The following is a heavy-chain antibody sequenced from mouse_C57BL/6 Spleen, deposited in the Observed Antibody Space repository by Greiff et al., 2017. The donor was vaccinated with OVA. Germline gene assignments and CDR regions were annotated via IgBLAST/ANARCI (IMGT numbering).Heavy chain of an antibody. CDR3: ARGEGLQGCFDY. CDR1: GYTFTSYW. D-gene: IGHD2-4*01. Sequence: QVQLQQSGAELVKPGASVKMSCKASGYTFTSYWITWVKQRPGQGLEWIGDIYPGSGSTNYNEKFKSKATLTVDTSSSTAYMQLSSLTSEDSAVYYCARGEGLQGCFDYWGQGTTLTVSS. J-gene: IGHJ2*01. V-gene: IGHV1-55*01. CDR2: IYPGSGST.